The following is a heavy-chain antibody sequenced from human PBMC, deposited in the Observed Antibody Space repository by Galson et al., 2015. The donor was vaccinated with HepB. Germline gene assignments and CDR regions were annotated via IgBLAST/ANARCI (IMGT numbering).Heavy chain of an antibody. CDR1: GFTVNSNY. CDR3: ARDEGYYRGYWYFEL. D-gene: IGHD1-26*01. J-gene: IGHJ2*01. CDR2: IYTGGAT. Sequence: SLRLSCAASGFTVNSNYMTWVRQAPGKGLEWVSTIYTGGATFYADSVKGRFTISRDFSKNAVYLQMSSLRAEDTAMYYCARDEGYYRGYWYFELWGRGSLVAVSS. V-gene: IGHV3-53*01.